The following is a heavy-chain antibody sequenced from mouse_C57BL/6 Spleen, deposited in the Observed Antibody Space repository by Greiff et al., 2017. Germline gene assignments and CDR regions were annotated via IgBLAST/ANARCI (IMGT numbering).Heavy chain of an antibody. J-gene: IGHJ3*01. D-gene: IGHD2-13*01. CDR3: TRGDAFAY. V-gene: IGHV6-6*01. CDR1: GFTFSDAW. CDR2: IRNKANTHAT. Sequence: EVKLVESGGGLVQPGGSMKLSCAASGFTFSDAWMDWVRQSPEKGLEWVADIRNKANTHATYYAESVKARFTISKDDSKSSVYLKMNSLRAEDTGSYYCTRGDAFAYWGQGTLVTVSA.